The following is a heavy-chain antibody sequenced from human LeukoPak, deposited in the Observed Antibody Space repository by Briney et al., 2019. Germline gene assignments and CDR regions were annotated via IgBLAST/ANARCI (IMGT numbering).Heavy chain of an antibody. D-gene: IGHD5-12*01. CDR2: IYHSGST. J-gene: IGHJ6*03. CDR1: GYSISSGYY. V-gene: IGHV4-38-2*02. CDR3: AREPGYSGYASSYYYMDV. Sequence: PSETLSLTCTVSGYSISSGYYWGWIRQPPGKGLEWIGSIYHSGSTYYNPSLKSRVTISVDTSKNQFPLKLSSVTAADTAVYYCAREPGYSGYASSYYYMDVWGKGTTVTVSS.